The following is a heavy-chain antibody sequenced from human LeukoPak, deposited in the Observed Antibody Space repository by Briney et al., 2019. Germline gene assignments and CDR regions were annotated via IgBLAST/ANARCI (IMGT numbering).Heavy chain of an antibody. CDR3: AKEGPTALGVPAHYGMDV. Sequence: GASLRLSCAAPGFTFSSYGMHWVRQAPGKGLEWVAVISYDGSNKYYADSVKGRFTISRDNSKNTLYLQMNSLRAEDTAVYYCAKEGPTALGVPAHYGMDVWGKGTTVTVSS. J-gene: IGHJ6*04. D-gene: IGHD2-2*01. CDR1: GFTFSSYG. CDR2: ISYDGSNK. V-gene: IGHV3-30*18.